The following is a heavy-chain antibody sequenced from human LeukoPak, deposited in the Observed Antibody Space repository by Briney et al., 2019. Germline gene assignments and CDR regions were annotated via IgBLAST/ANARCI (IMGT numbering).Heavy chain of an antibody. CDR3: ARDRAPSYSSSWYWWKGDDAFDI. CDR2: ICAYNGNT. CDR1: GYTFTSYG. V-gene: IGHV1-18*01. D-gene: IGHD6-13*01. J-gene: IGHJ3*02. Sequence: VASVEVSCKASGYTFTSYGISWVRQAPGQGLEWMGWICAYNGNTNYAQKLQGRVTMTTDTSTSTAYMELRSLRSDDTAVYYCARDRAPSYSSSWYWWKGDDAFDIWGQGTMVTVSS.